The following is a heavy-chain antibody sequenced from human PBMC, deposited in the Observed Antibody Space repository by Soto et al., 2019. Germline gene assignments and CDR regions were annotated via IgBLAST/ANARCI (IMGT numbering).Heavy chain of an antibody. D-gene: IGHD3-9*01. J-gene: IGHJ6*02. CDR1: GYTFSSYA. Sequence: ASVKVSCKASGYTFSSYAMHWVRQAPGQRLEWMGWINAGYGNTKSSQKFQDRVTISRDTSASTAYMELTSLRSEDTAVYYCARGGFDLYYYYYGMDVWGQGTTVTVSS. CDR3: ARGGFDLYYYYYGMDV. CDR2: INAGYGNT. V-gene: IGHV1-3*01.